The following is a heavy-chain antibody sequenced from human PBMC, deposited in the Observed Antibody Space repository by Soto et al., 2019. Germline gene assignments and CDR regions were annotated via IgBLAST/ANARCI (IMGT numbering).Heavy chain of an antibody. CDR1: GITFSTYG. CDR2: ISYDGSTK. CDR3: AKMEGIPWYLDL. Sequence: QVQLVESGGGVVQPGRSLRLSCAASGITFSTYGMHWVRQAPGKGLEWVGVISYDGSTKYYADSVKGRFTISRDNSKNTLYLQMNSLRAEDTAMYYCAKMEGIPWYLDLWGRGTLVTVSS. D-gene: IGHD2-21*01. V-gene: IGHV3-30*18. J-gene: IGHJ2*01.